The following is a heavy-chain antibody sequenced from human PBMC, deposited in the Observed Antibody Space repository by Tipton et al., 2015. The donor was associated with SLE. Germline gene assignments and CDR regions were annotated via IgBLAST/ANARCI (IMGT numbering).Heavy chain of an antibody. J-gene: IGHJ4*02. CDR3: ARAPNYYGSSYSYFAH. CDR1: GFTFSSYA. CDR2: ISYDGSNK. V-gene: IGHV3-30*04. D-gene: IGHD6-6*01. Sequence: SLRLSCAASGFTFSSYAMHWVRQAPGKGLEWVAVISYDGSNKYYADSVKGRFTISRDNSKNTLYLQMHSLRAEDTALYYCARAPNYYGSSYSYFAHWGQGTLVTVSS.